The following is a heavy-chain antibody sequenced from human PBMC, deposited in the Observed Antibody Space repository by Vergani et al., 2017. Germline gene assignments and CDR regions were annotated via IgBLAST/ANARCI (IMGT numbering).Heavy chain of an antibody. CDR2: IYYSGST. J-gene: IGHJ6*02. CDR3: ARHFPHLTFGGVIDYGMDV. D-gene: IGHD3-16*02. Sequence: QLQLQESGPGLVKPSETLSLTCTVSGGSISSSSYYWGWIRQPPGKGLEWIGSIYYSGSTYYNPSLKSRVTISVDTSKNQFSLKLSSVTAADTAVYYCARHFPHLTFGGVIDYGMDVWGQGTTVTVSS. CDR1: GGSISSSSYY. V-gene: IGHV4-39*01.